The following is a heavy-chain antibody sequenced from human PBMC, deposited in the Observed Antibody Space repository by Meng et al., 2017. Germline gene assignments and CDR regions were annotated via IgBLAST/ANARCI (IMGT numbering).Heavy chain of an antibody. J-gene: IGHJ3*02. CDR3: ARAVVRDYYGWGSYYPDAFDI. V-gene: IGHV4-59*01. Sequence: SETLSLTCTVSGGSISIYYWSWIRQPPGKGLEWIGYIYYSGSTNYNPSLKSRVTISVDTSKNQFSLKLSSATAANPAVYYYARAVVRDYYGWGSYYPDAFDIWGQGTMVTVSS. CDR2: IYYSGST. D-gene: IGHD3-10*01. CDR1: GGSISIYY.